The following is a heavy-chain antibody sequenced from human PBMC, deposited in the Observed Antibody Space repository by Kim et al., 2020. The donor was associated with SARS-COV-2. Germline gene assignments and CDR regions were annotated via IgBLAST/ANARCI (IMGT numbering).Heavy chain of an antibody. CDR3: AKDKDDYVWGSYSRGDAFDI. J-gene: IGHJ3*02. CDR1: GFTFNDYA. CDR2: ISGDGGST. V-gene: IGHV3-43*02. Sequence: GGSLRLSCAASGFTFNDYAMHWVRQAPGKGLEWVSLISGDGGSTYYADSVKGRFTISRDNSKNSLYLQMNSLRTEDTALYYCAKDKDDYVWGSYSRGDAFDIWGKGTMVTVSS. D-gene: IGHD3-16*01.